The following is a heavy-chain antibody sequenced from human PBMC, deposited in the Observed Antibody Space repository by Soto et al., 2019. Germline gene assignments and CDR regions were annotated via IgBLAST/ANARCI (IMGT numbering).Heavy chain of an antibody. CDR3: ARQFGT. Sequence: QVQLVQSGAEVKKPGSSVNVSCTTSGGTFSSYTINWVRQAPGQGLEWMGRIIPILGLANYAQNFQGKFTITADNSTSTAYMELSSLRSEDTAVYYCARQFGTWGQGTLVTVSS. J-gene: IGHJ5*02. D-gene: IGHD3-10*01. CDR1: GGTFSSYT. V-gene: IGHV1-69*02. CDR2: IIPILGLA.